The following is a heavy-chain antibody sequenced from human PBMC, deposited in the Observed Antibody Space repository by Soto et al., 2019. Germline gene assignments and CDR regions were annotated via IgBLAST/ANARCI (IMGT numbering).Heavy chain of an antibody. D-gene: IGHD3-10*01. CDR2: ISGSGGST. Sequence: GGSLRLSCAASGFTFISYAMSWVRQAPGKGLEWVSAISGSGGSTYYADSVKGRFTISRDNARNSLCLQMNSLRAEDTAVYYCARTRGDYYGLDVWGQGTTVTVSS. J-gene: IGHJ6*02. V-gene: IGHV3-23*01. CDR3: ARTRGDYYGLDV. CDR1: GFTFISYA.